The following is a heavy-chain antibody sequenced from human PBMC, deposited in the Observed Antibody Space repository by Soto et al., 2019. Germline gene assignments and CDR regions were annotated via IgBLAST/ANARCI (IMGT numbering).Heavy chain of an antibody. CDR3: AREVVVAATGLYYYYMDV. CDR1: GGSISSYY. CDR2: IYYSGST. D-gene: IGHD2-15*01. V-gene: IGHV4-59*01. J-gene: IGHJ6*03. Sequence: SETLSLTCTVSGGSISSYYWSWIRQPPGKGLEWIGYIYYSGSTNYNPSLKSRVTISVDTSKNQFSLKLSSVTAADTAVYYCAREVVVAATGLYYYYMDVWGKGTTVTVSS.